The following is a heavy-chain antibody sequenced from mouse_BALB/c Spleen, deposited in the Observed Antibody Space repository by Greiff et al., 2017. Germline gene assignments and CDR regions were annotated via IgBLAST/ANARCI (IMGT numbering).Heavy chain of an antibody. CDR2: IFPGSGNT. J-gene: IGHJ4*01. CDR3: AREGNYYGAMDY. V-gene: IGHV1-66*01. CDR1: GYSFTSYY. D-gene: IGHD1-1*01. Sequence: QVQLKQSGPELVKPGASVKISCKASGYSFTSYYIHWVKQRPGQGLEWIGWIFPGSGNTKYNEKFKGKATLTADTSSSTAYMQLSSLTSEDSAVYFCAREGNYYGAMDYWGQGTSVTVSS.